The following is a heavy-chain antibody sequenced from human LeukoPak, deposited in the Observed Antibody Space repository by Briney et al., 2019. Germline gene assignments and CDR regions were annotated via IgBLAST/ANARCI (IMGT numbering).Heavy chain of an antibody. D-gene: IGHD6-13*01. V-gene: IGHV1-2*02. CDR3: ASVEAAAGSYFDY. Sequence: ASVKVSCMASGYTFTGYYMHWVRQAPGQGREWMGWINPNSGGTNYAQKFQGGVTMTRDTSSSTAYMKLSRLRSDDTAVYYCASVEAAAGSYFDYWGQGTLVTVSS. J-gene: IGHJ4*02. CDR2: INPNSGGT. CDR1: GYTFTGYY.